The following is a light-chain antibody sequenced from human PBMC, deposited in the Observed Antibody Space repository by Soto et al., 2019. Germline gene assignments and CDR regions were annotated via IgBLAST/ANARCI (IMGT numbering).Light chain of an antibody. J-gene: IGKJ4*01. CDR2: GAS. Sequence: EIVMTQSPATLSVSPGERATLSCRASQSVKSDLAWYQQKPGQAPRLLIYGASSRATGIPARFSGSGSGTEFTLTINSLQSEEFAIYYCQQYNNWVTFGGGAKVEIK. CDR3: QQYNNWVT. V-gene: IGKV3-15*01. CDR1: QSVKSD.